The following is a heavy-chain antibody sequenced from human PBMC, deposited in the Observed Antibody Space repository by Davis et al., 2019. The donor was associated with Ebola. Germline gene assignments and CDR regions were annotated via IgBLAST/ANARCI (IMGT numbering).Heavy chain of an antibody. D-gene: IGHD5-12*01. J-gene: IGHJ4*02. V-gene: IGHV4-39*01. Sequence: SETLSLTCTVSGASISANDYYWGWIRQPPGTGLEWIGTIYYSGSIDYNPSLESRVTISADTSKNQFSLKLTSVTAADTAVYYCASGGYSGYDGYFDDWGQGTLVTVS. CDR3: ASGGYSGYDGYFDD. CDR1: GASISANDYY. CDR2: IYYSGSI.